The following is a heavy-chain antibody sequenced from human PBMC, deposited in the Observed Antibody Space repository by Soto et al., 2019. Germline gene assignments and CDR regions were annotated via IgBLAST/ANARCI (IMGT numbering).Heavy chain of an antibody. Sequence: GGSLRLSCAASGFAFNSFPMHWVRQAPGKGLEWVADISYDATKTHYADSVKGRFTLSRDNLKNTLYLEMSGLKPEDTAIYFCASILSGAFDYWGQGSPVTVSS. D-gene: IGHD2-8*02. V-gene: IGHV3-30*04. CDR2: ISYDATKT. CDR1: GFAFNSFP. J-gene: IGHJ4*02. CDR3: ASILSGAFDY.